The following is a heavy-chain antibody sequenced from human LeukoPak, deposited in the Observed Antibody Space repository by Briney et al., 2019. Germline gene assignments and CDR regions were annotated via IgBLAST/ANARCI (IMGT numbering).Heavy chain of an antibody. Sequence: GGSLRLSCAASGFTFSSYSMNWVRQAPGKGLEWVSALRGSGGSPYDADAVKGRFIISRDNSKNTLYLQMNSLRAEDTAIYYCARQLGYCSDGTCYFDSWGQGTLVTVTS. J-gene: IGHJ4*02. CDR1: GFTFSSYS. CDR2: LRGSGGSP. D-gene: IGHD2-15*01. CDR3: ARQLGYCSDGTCYFDS. V-gene: IGHV3-23*01.